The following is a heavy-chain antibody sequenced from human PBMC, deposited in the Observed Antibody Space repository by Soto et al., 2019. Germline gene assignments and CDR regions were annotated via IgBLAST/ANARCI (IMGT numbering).Heavy chain of an antibody. CDR1: GGSISNYY. J-gene: IGHJ4*02. V-gene: IGHV4-59*08. CDR2: IYYSGST. Sequence: SETLSLTCIVSGGSISNYYWSWIRLPPGKGLEWIGYIYYSGSTNYNPSLTSRVTISVDTSKNQFSLKLSSVTAADTAVYYCARHRYSYGVYYFDYWGQGTLVTVS. CDR3: ARHRYSYGVYYFDY. D-gene: IGHD5-18*01.